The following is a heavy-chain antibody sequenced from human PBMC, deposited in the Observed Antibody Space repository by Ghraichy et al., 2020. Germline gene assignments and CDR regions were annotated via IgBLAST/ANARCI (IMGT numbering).Heavy chain of an antibody. D-gene: IGHD3-10*01. CDR3: ASSGLLKFGESWFDP. V-gene: IGHV4-39*01. CDR2: IYESGRT. Sequence: IGNIYESGRTYYNPSLKSRVTISADTSKHQFSLKVTSVTAADTAVYWCASSGLLKFGESWFDPWGQGTLVIFS. J-gene: IGHJ5*02.